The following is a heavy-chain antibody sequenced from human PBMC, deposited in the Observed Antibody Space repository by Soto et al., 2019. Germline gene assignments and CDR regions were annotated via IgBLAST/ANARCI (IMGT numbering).Heavy chain of an antibody. Sequence: DVRLLESGGGLVQPGGSLRLSCAVSEFTFSSYSLSWVRQAPGKGLEWVSTIGTSASTYYGDSVRGRFTISRDNSRNTLYLQMNSLRAEDTAVYYCADLSRYCTSSNCDWGQGTLVTVSS. V-gene: IGHV3-23*01. J-gene: IGHJ4*02. CDR1: EFTFSSYS. CDR2: IGTSAST. D-gene: IGHD2-2*01. CDR3: ADLSRYCTSSNCD.